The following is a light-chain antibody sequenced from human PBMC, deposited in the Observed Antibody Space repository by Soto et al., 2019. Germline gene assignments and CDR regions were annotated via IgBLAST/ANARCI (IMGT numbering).Light chain of an antibody. CDR3: QQSAT. CDR2: DAS. CDR1: QDISNY. J-gene: IGKJ4*01. Sequence: DIQMTQSPSSLSASVGDRVTTTCQASQDISNYLNWYQQKPGKAPKLLIYDASNLETGVPSRFSGSGSGTDFTFTISSLQPEDIATYYCQQSATFGGGTKVDIK. V-gene: IGKV1-33*01.